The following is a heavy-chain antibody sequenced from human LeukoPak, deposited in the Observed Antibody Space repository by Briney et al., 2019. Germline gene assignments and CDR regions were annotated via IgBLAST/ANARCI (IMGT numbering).Heavy chain of an antibody. Sequence: SETLSLTCTVSGGSISSGGYYWSWIRQPPGKGLEWIGYIYHSGSTYYNPSLKSRVTISVDRSKNQFSLKLSSVTAADTAVYYCAREEAAAPPVYWGQGTLVTVPS. CDR2: IYHSGST. D-gene: IGHD6-13*01. V-gene: IGHV4-30-2*01. J-gene: IGHJ4*02. CDR3: AREEAAAPPVY. CDR1: GGSISSGGYY.